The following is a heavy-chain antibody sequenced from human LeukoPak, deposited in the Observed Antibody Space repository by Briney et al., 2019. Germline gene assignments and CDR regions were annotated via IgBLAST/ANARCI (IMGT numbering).Heavy chain of an antibody. J-gene: IGHJ4*02. CDR3: ARHGNRLFDY. CDR2: IYHSGST. D-gene: IGHD1-14*01. Sequence: SETLSLTCAVSGGSISSGGYSWSWIRQPPGKGLEWIGYIYHSGSTYYNPSLRSRVTISVDRSKNQFSLKLSSVTAADTAVYYCARHGNRLFDYWGQGTLVTVSS. V-gene: IGHV4-30-2*01. CDR1: GGSISSGGYS.